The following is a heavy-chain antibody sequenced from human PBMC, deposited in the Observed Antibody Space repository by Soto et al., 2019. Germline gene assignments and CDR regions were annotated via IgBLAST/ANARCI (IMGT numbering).Heavy chain of an antibody. J-gene: IGHJ4*02. CDR1: GFTFSSRW. Sequence: EVQMVESGGGLVQPGGSLRLSCEASGFTFSSRWMTWVRQAPGKGLEWVANIKQDEHEKYYVDSVKGRFTISRDNAKNSLYMQMNSLRAEDTAVYYCATHDGTLAAGLVLDFWGQGTLVNVSS. V-gene: IGHV3-7*02. CDR2: IKQDEHEK. CDR3: ATHDGTLAAGLVLDF. D-gene: IGHD6-13*01.